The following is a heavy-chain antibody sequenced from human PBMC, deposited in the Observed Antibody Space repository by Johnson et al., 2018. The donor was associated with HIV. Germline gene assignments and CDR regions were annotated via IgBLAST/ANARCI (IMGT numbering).Heavy chain of an antibody. D-gene: IGHD4-17*01. CDR2: ISSSGTSI. CDR3: ARESTPWGGDYVGYSFDL. J-gene: IGHJ3*01. V-gene: IGHV3-48*03. CDR1: GFTFSTYG. Sequence: MQLVESGGGVVQPGGSLRLSCAASGFTFSTYGMHWVRQAPGKGLEWISHISSSGTSIFYADSVKGRFTISRDNAKKLLYIQMSGLTGEDTATYYCARESTPWGGDYVGYSFDLWGQGTTVTVTS.